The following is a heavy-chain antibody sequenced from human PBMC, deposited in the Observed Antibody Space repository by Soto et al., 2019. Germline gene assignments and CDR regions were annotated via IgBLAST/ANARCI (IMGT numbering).Heavy chain of an antibody. CDR3: ARASPVVTDA. V-gene: IGHV4-30-4*01. D-gene: IGHD5-18*01. J-gene: IGHJ6*02. Sequence: QVQLQESGPGLVKPSQTLSLTCTVSGGSISSGDYYWSWIRQPPGKGLEWIGYIYYSGSTYYNPSLXXRGTISVDTSKNQFSLKLSAVTAADPAVYYCARASPVVTDAWGQGTTVTVSS. CDR1: GGSISSGDYY. CDR2: IYYSGST.